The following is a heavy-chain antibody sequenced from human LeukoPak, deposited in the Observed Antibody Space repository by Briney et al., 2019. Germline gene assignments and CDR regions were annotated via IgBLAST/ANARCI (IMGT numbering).Heavy chain of an antibody. Sequence: PGRSLRLSCAASGFTFDDYAMHWVRQAPGKGLEWVSGISWNSGSIGYADSVKGRFTISRDNAKNSLYLQMNSLRAEDMALYYCAKDSSGYYWDYWGQGTLVTVSS. CDR1: GFTFDDYA. CDR2: ISWNSGSI. V-gene: IGHV3-9*03. D-gene: IGHD3-22*01. CDR3: AKDSSGYYWDY. J-gene: IGHJ4*02.